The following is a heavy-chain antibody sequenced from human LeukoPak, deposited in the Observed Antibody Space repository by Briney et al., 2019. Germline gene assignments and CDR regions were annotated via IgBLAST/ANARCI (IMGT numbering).Heavy chain of an antibody. CDR2: IYPGDSDT. J-gene: IGHJ6*03. V-gene: IGHV5-51*03. CDR3: ARTFSGYDSHYYYYMDV. Sequence: PGESLEISCKGSGYSFTSYWTGWVRQMPGKGLEWMGIIYPGDSDTRYSPSFQGQVTISADKSISTAYLQWSSLKASDTAMYYCARTFSGYDSHYYYYMDVWGKGTTVTVSS. D-gene: IGHD5-12*01. CDR1: GYSFTSYW.